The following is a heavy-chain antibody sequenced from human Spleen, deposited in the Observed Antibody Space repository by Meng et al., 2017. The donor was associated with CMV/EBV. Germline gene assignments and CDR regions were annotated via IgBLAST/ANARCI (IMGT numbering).Heavy chain of an antibody. CDR2: INHSGST. V-gene: IGHV4-34*01. J-gene: IGHJ3*02. CDR3: ARPPRGSSSWYDAFDI. CDR1: GGSFSGYY. Sequence: SETLSLTYAVYGGSFSGYYWSWIRQPPGKGLEWIGEINHSGSTNYNPSLKSRVTISVDTSKNQFSLKLSSVTAADTAVYYCARPPRGSSSWYDAFDIWGQGTMVTVSS. D-gene: IGHD6-13*01.